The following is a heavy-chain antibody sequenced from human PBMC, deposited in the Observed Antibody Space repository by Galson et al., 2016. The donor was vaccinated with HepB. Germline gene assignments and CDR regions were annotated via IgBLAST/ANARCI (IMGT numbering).Heavy chain of an antibody. V-gene: IGHV1-69*13. CDR2: ITPLFGTT. CDR3: SLGWELLDY. D-gene: IGHD4-23*01. Sequence: SVKVSCKVSGGTFTNYAINWVRQAPGQGLEWMGGITPLFGTTNYAQNFQGRVTITANESTSAAYMELSSLTSDANAASDWSLGWELLDYWSQGTLLTVSS. CDR1: GGTFTNYA. J-gene: IGHJ4*02.